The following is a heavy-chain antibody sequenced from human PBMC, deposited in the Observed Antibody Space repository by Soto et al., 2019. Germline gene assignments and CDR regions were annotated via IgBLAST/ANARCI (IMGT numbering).Heavy chain of an antibody. CDR1: GYTFTSYD. Sequence: QVQLVQSGAEVKKPGASVKVSCKASGYTFTSYDINWVRQATGQGLEWMGWMNPNSGNTGYAQKFQGRVTMTRNTSISTAYMERSSLRSEDTAVYYCARGHVVGGYYYYYGMDVWGQGTTVTVSS. CDR2: MNPNSGNT. D-gene: IGHD3-16*01. V-gene: IGHV1-8*01. J-gene: IGHJ6*02. CDR3: ARGHVVGGYYYYYGMDV.